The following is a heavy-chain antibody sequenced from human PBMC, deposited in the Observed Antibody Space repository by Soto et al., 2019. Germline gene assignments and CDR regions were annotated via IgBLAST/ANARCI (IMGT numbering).Heavy chain of an antibody. D-gene: IGHD6-6*01. J-gene: IGHJ6*03. CDR3: AAYSSSFRVGYMDV. Sequence: GGSLRLSCAASGFTFSSYAMSWVRQAPGKGLEWVSAISGSGGSTYYADSVKGRFTISRDNAKNTLYLQMSSLRAEDTAVYYCAAYSSSFRVGYMDVWGKGTTVTVSS. V-gene: IGHV3-23*01. CDR1: GFTFSSYA. CDR2: ISGSGGST.